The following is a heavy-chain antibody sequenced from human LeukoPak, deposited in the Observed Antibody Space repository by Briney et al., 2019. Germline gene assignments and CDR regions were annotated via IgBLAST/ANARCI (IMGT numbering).Heavy chain of an antibody. J-gene: IGHJ5*02. Sequence: GGSLRLSCAASGFKFDDYGMSWVRQVPGKGLEWVSGINWDGGSRGYADSVKGRFTISRDNAKNSVYLQMNSLRSEDTAFYHCARDRCSSTSCYNTPNWFDPWGQGTLVTVSS. D-gene: IGHD2-2*02. V-gene: IGHV3-20*01. CDR2: INWDGGSR. CDR3: ARDRCSSTSCYNTPNWFDP. CDR1: GFKFDDYG.